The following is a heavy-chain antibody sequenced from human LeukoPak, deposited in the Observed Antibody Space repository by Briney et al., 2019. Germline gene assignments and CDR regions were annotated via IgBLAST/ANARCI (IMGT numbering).Heavy chain of an antibody. CDR2: ITASGTAM. J-gene: IGHJ4*02. CDR3: ARDRNRHFDY. Sequence: GGSLRLSCAASGFTFSSYSMNWVRQAPGKGLEWVSHITASGTAMFYADSVKGRFTISRDNAKNSLYLQMNSLRDEDTAVYYCARDRNRHFDYWGQGTLVTVSS. CDR1: GFTFSSYS. D-gene: IGHD1-14*01. V-gene: IGHV3-48*02.